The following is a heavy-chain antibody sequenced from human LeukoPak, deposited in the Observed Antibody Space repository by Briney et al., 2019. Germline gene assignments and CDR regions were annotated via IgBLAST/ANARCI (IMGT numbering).Heavy chain of an antibody. Sequence: GGSLRLSCAASGFTFSRYGMHWVRQAPGKGLEWVAVIWYDGTNTYYADSVKGRFIISRDNSKNTLYLQMNSLRAEDTAVYYCARDFCSGGSCYPDAFDIWGQGTMVTVSS. CDR3: ARDFCSGGSCYPDAFDI. D-gene: IGHD2-15*01. V-gene: IGHV3-33*01. J-gene: IGHJ3*02. CDR2: IWYDGTNT. CDR1: GFTFSRYG.